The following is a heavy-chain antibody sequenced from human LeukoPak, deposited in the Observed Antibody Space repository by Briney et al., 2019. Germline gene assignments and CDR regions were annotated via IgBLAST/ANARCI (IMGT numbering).Heavy chain of an antibody. CDR2: IRSKTYGETT. CDR1: GFPFGDYA. D-gene: IGHD3-10*01. J-gene: IGHJ4*02. CDR3: ARLPHSGISSSDY. V-gene: IGHV3-49*04. Sequence: GGSLRLSCTASGFPFGDYAMSWVRQAPGKGLEWVGFIRSKTYGETTAYAASVKGRFTVSRDDSKSIAYLQMNSLKTEDTAVYYCARLPHSGISSSDYWGQGTLVSVSS.